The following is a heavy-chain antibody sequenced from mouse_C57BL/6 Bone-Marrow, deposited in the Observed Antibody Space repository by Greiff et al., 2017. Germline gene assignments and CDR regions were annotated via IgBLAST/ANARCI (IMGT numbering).Heavy chain of an antibody. V-gene: IGHV5-16*01. J-gene: IGHJ1*03. CDR1: GFTFSDYY. CDR3: ARGGYFDV. Sequence: EVNVVESEGGLVQPGSSMKLSCTASGFTFSDYYMAWVRQVPEKGLEWVANINYDGSSTYYLDSLKSRFIISRDNAKNILYLQMSSLKSEDTATYYCARGGYFDVWGTGTTVTVSS. CDR2: INYDGSST.